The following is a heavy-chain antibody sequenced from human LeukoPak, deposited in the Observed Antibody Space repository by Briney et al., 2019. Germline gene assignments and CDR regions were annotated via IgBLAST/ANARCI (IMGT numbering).Heavy chain of an antibody. CDR2: NNTGNGNT. J-gene: IGHJ4*02. CDR3: ASVDYGDY. D-gene: IGHD4-17*01. V-gene: IGHV1-3*04. Sequence: GGSVKVSCKASGYTFTSYAMHWVRQAPGQGLEWMGWNNTGNGNTQYSQKFQGRVTFTRDTSANTAYMELSSLRSEDTAVYYCASVDYGDYWGQGTLVTVSS. CDR1: GYTFTSYA.